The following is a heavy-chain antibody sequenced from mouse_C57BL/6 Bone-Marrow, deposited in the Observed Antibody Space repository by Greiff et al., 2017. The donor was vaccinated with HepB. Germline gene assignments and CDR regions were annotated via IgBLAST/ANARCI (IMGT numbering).Heavy chain of an antibody. Sequence: VQLQQSGPELVKPGASVKISCKASGYTFTDYYMNWVKQSHGKSLEWIGDINPNNGGTSYNQKFKGKATLTVDKSSSTAYMELRSLTSEDSAVYYCATRGSEPYWGQGTLVTVSA. J-gene: IGHJ3*01. CDR3: ATRGSEPY. CDR2: INPNNGGT. CDR1: GYTFTDYY. V-gene: IGHV1-26*01.